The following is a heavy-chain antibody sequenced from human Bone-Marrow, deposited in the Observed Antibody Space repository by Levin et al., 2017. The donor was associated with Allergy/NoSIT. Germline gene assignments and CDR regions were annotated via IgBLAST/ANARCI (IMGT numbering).Heavy chain of an antibody. V-gene: IGHV4-59*01. CDR2: IFYSGST. D-gene: IGHD5-12*01. J-gene: IGHJ4*02. Sequence: RASETLSLTCSVSGGSISSYYWSWIRQPPGKGLELIAYIFYSGSTNYNPSLKSRGTISVDTSKNQLSLNLSSVTAADTAVYYCAGGYSGYDAFHYWGQGTLVTVSS. CDR3: AGGYSGYDAFHY. CDR1: GGSISSYY.